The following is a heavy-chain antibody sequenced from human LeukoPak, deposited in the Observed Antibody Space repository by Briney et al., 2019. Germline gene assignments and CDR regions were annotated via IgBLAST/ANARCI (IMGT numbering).Heavy chain of an antibody. D-gene: IGHD6-6*01. J-gene: IGHJ6*03. Sequence: ASVKVSCKASGYTFTSYDINWVRQATGQGLEWMGWMNPNSGNTGYAQKFQGRVTMTRNTSISTAYMELSSLRSEDTAVYYCARACIAARPRYYYMDVWGKGTTLTVSS. CDR1: GYTFTSYD. CDR3: ARACIAARPRYYYMDV. CDR2: MNPNSGNT. V-gene: IGHV1-8*01.